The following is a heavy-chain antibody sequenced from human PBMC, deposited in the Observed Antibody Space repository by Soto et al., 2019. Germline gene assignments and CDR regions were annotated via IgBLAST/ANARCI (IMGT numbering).Heavy chain of an antibody. CDR2: IYYSGST. D-gene: IGHD6-19*01. Sequence: QVQLQESGPELVKPSETLSLTCTVSGGSISSYYWSWIRQPPGKGLEWIGYIYYSGSTNYNPSLTSRVTISVDTSKNQFSLKLSSVTAADTAVYYCARGEGSGWYLYWYFDLWGRGTLVTVSS. V-gene: IGHV4-59*01. J-gene: IGHJ2*01. CDR3: ARGEGSGWYLYWYFDL. CDR1: GGSISSYY.